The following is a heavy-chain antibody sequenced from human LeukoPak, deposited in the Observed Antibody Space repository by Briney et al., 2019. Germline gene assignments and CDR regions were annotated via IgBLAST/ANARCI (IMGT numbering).Heavy chain of an antibody. D-gene: IGHD2/OR15-2a*01. CDR2: IYNVGST. Sequence: SETLSLTCTVSGDSISKYYWNWIRQSPGKGLEWIGYIYNVGSTYYNPSLKNRVSISADSSKNQFSLRLSSVTAADTAVCYCARRVVSMRTITFDNWFAPWGQGTLVTVSS. J-gene: IGHJ5*02. CDR1: GDSISKYY. CDR3: ARRVVSMRTITFDNWFAP. V-gene: IGHV4-59*08.